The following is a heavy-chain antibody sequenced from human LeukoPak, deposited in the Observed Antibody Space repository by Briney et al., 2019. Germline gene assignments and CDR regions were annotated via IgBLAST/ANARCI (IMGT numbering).Heavy chain of an antibody. J-gene: IGHJ4*02. Sequence: SETLSLTCTVSGGSVSSGSYYWSWIRQPPGKGLEWIGYIYYSGSTNYNPSLKSRVTISVDTSKNQFSLKLSSVTAADTAVYYCARTLRGYCGYDSLGVQEFDYWGQGTLVTVSS. CDR3: ARTLRGYCGYDSLGVQEFDY. CDR1: GGSVSSGSYY. D-gene: IGHD5-12*01. CDR2: IYYSGST. V-gene: IGHV4-61*01.